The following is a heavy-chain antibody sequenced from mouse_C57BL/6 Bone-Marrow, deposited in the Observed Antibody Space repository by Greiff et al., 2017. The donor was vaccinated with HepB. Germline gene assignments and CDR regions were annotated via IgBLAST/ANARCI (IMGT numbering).Heavy chain of an antibody. D-gene: IGHD1-1*01. CDR1: GYTFTSYW. CDR3: AMVLDWYFDV. J-gene: IGHJ1*03. Sequence: QVQLQQPGAELVRPGTSVKLSCKASGYTFTSYWMHWVKQRPGQGLEWIGVIDPSDSYTNYNQKFKGKATLTVDKSSSTAYMQLSSLTSEDSAVYYCAMVLDWYFDVWGTGTTVTVSS. CDR2: IDPSDSYT. V-gene: IGHV1-59*01.